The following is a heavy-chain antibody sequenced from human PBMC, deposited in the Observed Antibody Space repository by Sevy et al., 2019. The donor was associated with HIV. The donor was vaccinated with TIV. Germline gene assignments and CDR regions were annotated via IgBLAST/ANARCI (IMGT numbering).Heavy chain of an antibody. V-gene: IGHV3-23*01. CDR3: RATGSVTTFHDY. D-gene: IGHD4-17*01. Sequence: GGSLRLSCAASGFIFNSYVMSWVRQAPGKGLEWVSAISGSGGSTYYADSVKGRFTISGDNSRNTLYLQMNSLRAEETAVYYCRATGSVTTFHDYWGQGTLVTVSS. J-gene: IGHJ4*02. CDR1: GFIFNSYV. CDR2: ISGSGGST.